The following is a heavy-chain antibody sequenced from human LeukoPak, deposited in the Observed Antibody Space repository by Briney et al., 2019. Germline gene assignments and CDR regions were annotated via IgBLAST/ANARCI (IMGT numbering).Heavy chain of an antibody. V-gene: IGHV4-34*01. CDR1: GGSFSGYY. CDR2: INHSGST. Sequence: PSETLSLTCAVYGGSFSGYYWSWVRQPPGKGLEWIWEINHSGSTNYNPSLKSRVTTSVDTSKTQSSLKLSSVTAADTAVYYCARGLTTVTTSNAFDIWGQGTMVTVSS. CDR3: ARGLTTVTTSNAFDI. J-gene: IGHJ3*02. D-gene: IGHD4-17*01.